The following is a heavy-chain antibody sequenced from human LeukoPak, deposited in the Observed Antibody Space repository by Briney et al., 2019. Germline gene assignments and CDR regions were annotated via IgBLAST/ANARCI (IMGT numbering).Heavy chain of an antibody. J-gene: IGHJ4*02. CDR2: IWYDGSNK. CDR3: ASSRGYSYGYRVDHFDY. Sequence: PGRSLRLSCAASGFTFSSYGMHWVRQAPGKGLEWVAAIWYDGSNKYYADSVKGRFTISRDNSKNSLYLQMNSLRAEDTAVYYCASSRGYSYGYRVDHFDYWGQGTLVTVSS. CDR1: GFTFSSYG. D-gene: IGHD5-18*01. V-gene: IGHV3-33*01.